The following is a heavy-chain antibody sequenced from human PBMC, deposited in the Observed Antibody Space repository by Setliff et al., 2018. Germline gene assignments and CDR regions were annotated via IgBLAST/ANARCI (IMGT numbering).Heavy chain of an antibody. D-gene: IGHD3-22*01. CDR1: GGTFSNYD. CDR2: TIPMFGTT. CDR3: ARGLIGSPFYYYYYMDV. J-gene: IGHJ6*03. V-gene: IGHV1-69*13. Sequence: SVKVSCKASGGTFSNYDISWVRQAPGQGLEWMGGTIPMFGTTNYARKFQGRVTITADESTSTAYMELSSLRSEDTAVYYCARGLIGSPFYYYYYMDVWGKGTTVTVSS.